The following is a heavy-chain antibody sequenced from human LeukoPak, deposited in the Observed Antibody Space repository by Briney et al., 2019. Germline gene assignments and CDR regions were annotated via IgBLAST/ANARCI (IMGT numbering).Heavy chain of an antibody. CDR1: GFTFSSYG. CDR3: AKEGVVPAAMPSTPGY. V-gene: IGHV3-23*01. Sequence: PGGTLRLSCAASGFTFSSYGMSWVRQAPGKGLEWVSAISGSGGSTYYADSVKGRFTISRDNSKNTLYLQMNSLRAEDTAVYYCAKEGVVPAAMPSTPGYWGQGTLVTVSS. D-gene: IGHD2-2*01. J-gene: IGHJ4*02. CDR2: ISGSGGST.